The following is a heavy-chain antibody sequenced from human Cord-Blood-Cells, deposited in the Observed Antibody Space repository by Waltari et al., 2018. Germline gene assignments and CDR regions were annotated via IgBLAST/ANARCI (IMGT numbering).Heavy chain of an antibody. CDR3: VHLSGSGSYYNYFDY. J-gene: IGHJ4*02. Sequence: QVQLVQSGAGVKKPGASVTVSCKVSGYTLTELSMHWVRQAPGKGLEWMGGFDPEDGETIYAQKFQGRVTMTEDTSTDTAYMELSSLRSEDTAVYYCVHLSGSGSYYNYFDYWGQGTLVTVSS. D-gene: IGHD3-10*01. CDR1: GYTLTELS. CDR2: FDPEDGET. V-gene: IGHV1-24*01.